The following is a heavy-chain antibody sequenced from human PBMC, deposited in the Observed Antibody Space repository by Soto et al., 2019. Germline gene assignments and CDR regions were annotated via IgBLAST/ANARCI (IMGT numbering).Heavy chain of an antibody. J-gene: IGHJ4*02. D-gene: IGHD3-10*01. Sequence: QVQLQESGPGLVKPSQTLSLTCTVSGGSISSGDYYWSWIRQPPGKGLEWIGYIYYSGSTYYNPSLKSRVNISVDTSKNQFSLKLSSVTAADTAVYYCARGATMVRSPFDYWGQGTLVTVSS. V-gene: IGHV4-30-4*01. CDR1: GGSISSGDYY. CDR3: ARGATMVRSPFDY. CDR2: IYYSGST.